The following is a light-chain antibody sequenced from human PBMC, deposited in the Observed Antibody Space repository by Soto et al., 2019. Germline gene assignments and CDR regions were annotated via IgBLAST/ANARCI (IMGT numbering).Light chain of an antibody. Sequence: QSVLTQPPSVSAAPGQEVTISCSGSSSNVGHNSVSWYQQLPGTAPKLLIYDNNERPSGIPARFSGSKSGTSATLGITGLQTGDEADYYCGAWDDSLTVYVFGSGTKVT. CDR1: SSNVGHNS. V-gene: IGLV1-51*01. J-gene: IGLJ1*01. CDR2: DNN. CDR3: GAWDDSLTVYV.